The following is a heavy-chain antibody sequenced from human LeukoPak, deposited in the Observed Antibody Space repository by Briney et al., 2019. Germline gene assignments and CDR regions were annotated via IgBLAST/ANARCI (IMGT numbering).Heavy chain of an antibody. J-gene: IGHJ4*02. CDR2: ISVDGGST. CDR1: GFTFSSYA. V-gene: IGHV3-23*01. D-gene: IGHD2-15*01. CDR3: AKSPKYCSGGSCYPDY. Sequence: PGGSLRLSCAASGFTFSSYAMSWVRQAPGKGLEWVSTISVDGGSTYYADSVKGRFTISRDNFKNTLYLQMNTLRAEDTALYYCAKSPKYCSGGSCYPDYWGQGTLVTVSS.